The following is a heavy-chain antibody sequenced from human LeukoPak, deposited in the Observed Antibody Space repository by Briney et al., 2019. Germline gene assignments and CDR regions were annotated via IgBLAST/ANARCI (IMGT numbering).Heavy chain of an antibody. D-gene: IGHD3-3*01. CDR1: GFTFSSYG. Sequence: GGSLRLSCAASGFTFSSYGMHWVRQAPGKGLEWVAVISYDGSNKYYADSVKGRFTISRDNSKNTLYLQMNSLRAEDTAVYYCARDGQSVTYYDFWSGREGPNWFDPWGQGTLVTVSS. CDR3: ARDGQSVTYYDFWSGREGPNWFDP. CDR2: ISYDGSNK. J-gene: IGHJ5*02. V-gene: IGHV3-30*03.